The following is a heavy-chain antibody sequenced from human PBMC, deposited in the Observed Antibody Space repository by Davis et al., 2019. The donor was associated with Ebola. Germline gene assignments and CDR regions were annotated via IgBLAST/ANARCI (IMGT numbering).Heavy chain of an antibody. V-gene: IGHV1-69*13. J-gene: IGHJ4*02. D-gene: IGHD3-16*02. CDR3: ARDSSDYIWGSYLDY. Sequence: AASVKVSCKASGGTFSSYAISWVRQAPGQGLEWMGGIIPIFGTANYAQKFQGRVTITADESTSTAYMELSSLRSEDTAVYYCARDSSDYIWGSYLDYWGQGTLVTVSS. CDR1: GGTFSSYA. CDR2: IIPIFGTA.